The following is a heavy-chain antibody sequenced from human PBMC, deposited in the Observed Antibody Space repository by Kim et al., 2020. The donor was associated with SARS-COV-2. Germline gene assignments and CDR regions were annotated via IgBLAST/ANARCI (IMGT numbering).Heavy chain of an antibody. CDR1: GYTFTMYA. J-gene: IGHJ6*02. V-gene: IGHV7-4-1*02. Sequence: ASVKLSCKASGYTFTMYAFNWVRQAPGQGLEWMGWINTNTGNPTYAQGFRGRFVFSLDTSVSTAYLQISSLKAEDTAVYYCARAPPVGSSSWDYYGMDVWGQGTTVTVSS. CDR2: INTNTGNP. CDR3: ARAPPVGSSSWDYYGMDV. D-gene: IGHD6-13*01.